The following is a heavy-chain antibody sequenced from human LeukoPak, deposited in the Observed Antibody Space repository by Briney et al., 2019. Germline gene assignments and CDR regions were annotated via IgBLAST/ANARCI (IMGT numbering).Heavy chain of an antibody. J-gene: IGHJ6*02. CDR1: GFTFSTYA. D-gene: IGHD3-10*01. V-gene: IGHV3-23*01. CDR3: AKRMVRGVMYGMDV. Sequence: GGSLRLSCAASGFTFSTYAMTWVRQAPGKGLEWVSGISTSGDRTYYADSVKGRFTISRDNSKNTLYLQMNSLRAEDTAVYYCAKRMVRGVMYGMDVWGQGTTVTVSS. CDR2: ISTSGDRT.